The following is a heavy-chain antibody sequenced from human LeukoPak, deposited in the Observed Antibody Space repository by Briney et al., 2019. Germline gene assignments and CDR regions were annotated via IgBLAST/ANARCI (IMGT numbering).Heavy chain of an antibody. CDR2: IYSTGST. CDR1: GGSISNYY. CDR3: ARHRSEGSYPLDS. V-gene: IGHV4-59*08. J-gene: IGHJ4*02. Sequence: SETLSLTCTVSGGSISNYYWSWIRQPPGKGLEWIGHIYSTGSTTYSPSLKSRVIMSADTSKNQFSLKVTSVTAADTAVYYCARHRSEGSYPLDSWGPGALVIVSS.